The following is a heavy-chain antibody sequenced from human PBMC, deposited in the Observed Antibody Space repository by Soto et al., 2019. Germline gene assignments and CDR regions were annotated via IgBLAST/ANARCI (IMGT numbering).Heavy chain of an antibody. CDR2: ISGSGDTT. V-gene: IGHV3-23*01. Sequence: GGSLRLSCAASGFTFSSYAMTWVRQAPGKGLEWVSVISGSGDTTFSADSVKGRFTVSRDNSKNALSLQMDSLRAEDTAVYYCAKVTVGSNYYYYGMDVWGQGTTVTVSS. CDR1: GFTFSSYA. J-gene: IGHJ6*02. CDR3: AKVTVGSNYYYYGMDV. D-gene: IGHD1-26*01.